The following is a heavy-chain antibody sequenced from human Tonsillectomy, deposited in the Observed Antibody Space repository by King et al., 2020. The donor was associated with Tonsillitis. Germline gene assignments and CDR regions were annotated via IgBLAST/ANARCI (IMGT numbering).Heavy chain of an antibody. CDR1: DGSISTRSHY. CDR2: IYYSGST. D-gene: IGHD2-2*01. J-gene: IGHJ4*02. CDR3: ARGPVVPAAGSYYFDY. V-gene: IGHV4-39*01. Sequence: LQLQESGPGLVKPSETLSLTCTVSDGSISTRSHYWGWIRQPPGQGLEWIGNIYYSGSTYYNPSLKSRVTISVDTSKNQFSLKLSSVTAADTAVYYCARGPVVPAAGSYYFDYWGQGTLVTVSS.